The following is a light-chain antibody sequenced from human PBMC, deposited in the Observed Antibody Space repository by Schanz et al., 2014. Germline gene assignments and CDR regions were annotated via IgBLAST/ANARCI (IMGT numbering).Light chain of an antibody. CDR3: QQHPPIT. CDR1: QSVSSN. V-gene: IGKV3-15*01. J-gene: IGKJ5*01. CDR2: GAS. Sequence: EIVMTQSPATLSVSPGERATLSCRASQSVSSNLAWYQQEPGQAPRLLIYGASNRATGIPARFSGSGSGSGFTLSISRLEPEDFAVYYCQQHPPITFGQGTRLDIK.